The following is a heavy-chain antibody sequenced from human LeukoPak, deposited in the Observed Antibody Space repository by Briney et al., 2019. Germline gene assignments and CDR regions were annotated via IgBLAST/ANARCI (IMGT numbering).Heavy chain of an antibody. CDR1: GFTVSSNY. V-gene: IGHV3-66*01. CDR2: IYSGGST. CDR3: ARGTDTAMVTGGYNWFDP. Sequence: GGSLRLSCAASGFTVSSNYMGWVRQAPGKGLEWVSVIYSGGSTYYADSVKGRFTISRDNSKNTLYLQMNSLRAEDTAVYYCARGTDTAMVTGGYNWFDPWGQGTLVTVSS. D-gene: IGHD5-18*01. J-gene: IGHJ5*02.